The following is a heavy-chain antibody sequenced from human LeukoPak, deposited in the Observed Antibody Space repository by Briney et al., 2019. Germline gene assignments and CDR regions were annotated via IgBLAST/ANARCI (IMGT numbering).Heavy chain of an antibody. J-gene: IGHJ4*02. V-gene: IGHV4-34*09. CDR3: AREGSRYCSSTSCYTGLDY. Sequence: SETLSLTCAVYGGSFSGYYWSWIRQPPGKGLEWIGYIYYSGSTYYNPSLKSRVTISVDTSKNQFSLKLSSVTAADTAVYYCAREGSRYCSSTSCYTGLDYWGQGTLVTVST. D-gene: IGHD2-2*02. CDR1: GGSFSGYY. CDR2: IYYSGST.